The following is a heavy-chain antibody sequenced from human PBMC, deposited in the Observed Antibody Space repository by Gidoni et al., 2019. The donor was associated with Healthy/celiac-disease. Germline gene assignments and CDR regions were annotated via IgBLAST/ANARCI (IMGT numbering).Heavy chain of an antibody. CDR3: AKEAQGGSSWIDY. CDR2: ISGSGGST. Sequence: EVQLLESGGGLVQPGGSLRLSSAASGLTVSSYAMSWVRQAPGKGLECVSAISGSGGSTYYADSVKGRFTTSRDNSKNTLYLQMNSLRAEDTAVYYCAKEAQGGSSWIDYWGQGTLVTVSS. J-gene: IGHJ4*02. D-gene: IGHD6-13*01. CDR1: GLTVSSYA. V-gene: IGHV3-23*01.